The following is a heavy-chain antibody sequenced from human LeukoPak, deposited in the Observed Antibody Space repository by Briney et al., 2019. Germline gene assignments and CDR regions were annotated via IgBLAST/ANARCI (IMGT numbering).Heavy chain of an antibody. D-gene: IGHD2-2*01. CDR2: IIPILGIA. Sequence: SVKVSCKASGYTFTSYGISWVRQAPGQGLEWMGRIIPILGIANYAQKFQGRVTITADKSTSTAYMELSSLRSEDTAVYYCARDIKSSSTSLNWFDPWGQGTLVTVSS. J-gene: IGHJ5*02. CDR1: GYTFTSYG. CDR3: ARDIKSSSTSLNWFDP. V-gene: IGHV1-69*04.